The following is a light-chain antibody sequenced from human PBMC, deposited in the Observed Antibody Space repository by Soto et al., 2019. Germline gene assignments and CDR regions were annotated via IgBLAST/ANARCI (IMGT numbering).Light chain of an antibody. Sequence: EIVLTQSPAILSLSPGERATLSCRASQSVTNSLAWYQQKPGQAPRLLIYHASNRATGVPARFSGSGSGTDFTLTISSLEPADFAVYYCQQRRTFGQGTKVDNK. CDR3: QQRRT. CDR1: QSVTNS. J-gene: IGKJ1*01. V-gene: IGKV3-11*01. CDR2: HAS.